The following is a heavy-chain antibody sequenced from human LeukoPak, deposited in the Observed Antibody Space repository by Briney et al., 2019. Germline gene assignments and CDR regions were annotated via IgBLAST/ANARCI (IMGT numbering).Heavy chain of an antibody. CDR3: ARGIAAPIDY. Sequence: PSETLSLTCTVSGGSISSYYWSWIRQPPGKGLEWIGYNYYSGSTNYNPSLKSRVTISVDTSKNQFSLKLSSVTAADTAVYYCARGIAAPIDYWGQGTLVTVSS. J-gene: IGHJ4*02. D-gene: IGHD6-25*01. CDR2: NYYSGST. V-gene: IGHV4-59*01. CDR1: GGSISSYY.